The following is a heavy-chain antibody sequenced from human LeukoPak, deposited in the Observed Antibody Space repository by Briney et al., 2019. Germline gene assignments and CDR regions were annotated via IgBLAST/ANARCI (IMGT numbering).Heavy chain of an antibody. CDR1: GVSISSYY. D-gene: IGHD1-26*01. Sequence: PSETLSLTCTVSGVSISSYYWSWIRQPPGKGLEWIAYIYNSGSTNYPPSLKSRVTISIDTSKNQFSLQLSSVTAADTAVYYCARDMGSGNDYWGQGTLVTVS. CDR3: ARDMGSGNDY. J-gene: IGHJ4*02. V-gene: IGHV4-59*12. CDR2: IYNSGST.